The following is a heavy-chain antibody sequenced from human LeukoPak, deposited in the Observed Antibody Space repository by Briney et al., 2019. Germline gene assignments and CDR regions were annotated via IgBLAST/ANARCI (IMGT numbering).Heavy chain of an antibody. CDR3: ARLRYYDILTGYYNNAFDI. J-gene: IGHJ3*02. V-gene: IGHV4-59*12. Sequence: ASETLSLTCTVSGGSISSYYWSWIRQPPGKGLEWIGYIYYSGSTNYNPSLKSRVTMSLDTSKNQFSLKLSSVTAADTAVYYCARLRYYDILTGYYNNAFDIWGQGTMVTVSS. CDR1: GGSISSYY. D-gene: IGHD3-9*01. CDR2: IYYSGST.